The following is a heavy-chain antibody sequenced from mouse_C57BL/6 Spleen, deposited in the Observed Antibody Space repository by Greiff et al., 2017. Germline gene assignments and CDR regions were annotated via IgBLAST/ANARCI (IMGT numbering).Heavy chain of an antibody. J-gene: IGHJ2*01. D-gene: IGHD1-1*01. CDR3: ARRNYDGSSAYVDC. Sequence: VQLQESGAELVKPGASVKLSCKASGYTFTTYPIEWLKQNHGKGLEWIGKFHPYYVDTKYNAKFKGKATLAVEKSSSTVYLELSRLTSDYSAVYYCARRNYDGSSAYVDCWGPGTTVTVA. CDR1: GYTFTTYP. V-gene: IGHV1-47*01. CDR2: FHPYYVDT.